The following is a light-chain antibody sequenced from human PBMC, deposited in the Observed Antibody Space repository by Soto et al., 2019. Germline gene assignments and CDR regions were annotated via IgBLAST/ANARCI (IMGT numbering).Light chain of an antibody. CDR2: SAS. CDR3: QKFNTAPLT. V-gene: IGKV1-27*01. CDR1: QDISVY. J-gene: IGKJ5*01. Sequence: DIQMTQSPSSLSASVGDRVTITCRASQDISVYLAWYQQKPGKVPKLLIYSASTLQPGVPSRFSGSGSGTDFTLTISSLQPEDVATYYCQKFNTAPLTVGQGTRLEIK.